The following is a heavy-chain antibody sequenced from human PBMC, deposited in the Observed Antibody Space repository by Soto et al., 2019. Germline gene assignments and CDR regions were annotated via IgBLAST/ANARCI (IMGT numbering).Heavy chain of an antibody. Sequence: SETLSLTSTVSGGSISSSDFYWGWLRQTPGKGLEFIGSMYYSGSTYYNPSLKSRLTISVDTSKNQFTLKLISVTAADTAVYYCAVVDSTGNWFDPWGEGALVTVSS. J-gene: IGHJ5*02. CDR1: GGSISSSDFY. D-gene: IGHD6-25*01. CDR3: AVVDSTGNWFDP. CDR2: MYYSGST. V-gene: IGHV4-39*01.